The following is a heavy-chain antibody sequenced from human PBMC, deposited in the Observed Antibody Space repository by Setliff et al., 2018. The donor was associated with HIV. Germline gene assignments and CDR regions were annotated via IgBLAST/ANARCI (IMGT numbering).Heavy chain of an antibody. D-gene: IGHD3-10*01. J-gene: IGHJ4*01. CDR1: GYTFTTYS. Sequence: AASVKVSCKASGYTFTTYSIHWVRQAPRQSLEWMGWINVGKGDTKYSQELQGRITLTTDTSANTAYMELSSLRSDDTAVYFCARGALLAVFDFDHWGHGTLVTVSS. V-gene: IGHV1-3*01. CDR3: ARGALLAVFDFDH. CDR2: INVGKGDT.